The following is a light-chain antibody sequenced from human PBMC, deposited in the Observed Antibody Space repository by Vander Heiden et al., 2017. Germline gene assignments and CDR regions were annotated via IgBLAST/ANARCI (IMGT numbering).Light chain of an antibody. CDR3: QQTNSTPLT. V-gene: IGKV1-39*01. Sequence: DIQMTKSPYSQSAYVGDGVTISSGASQTITSDLHWFQQKPGQAPKLLIYTASTLQSGVPSRFSGIGSGTDFTPTISSLQPEDFATYYCQQTNSTPLTFGGGTKVEIK. J-gene: IGKJ4*01. CDR2: TAS. CDR1: QTITSD.